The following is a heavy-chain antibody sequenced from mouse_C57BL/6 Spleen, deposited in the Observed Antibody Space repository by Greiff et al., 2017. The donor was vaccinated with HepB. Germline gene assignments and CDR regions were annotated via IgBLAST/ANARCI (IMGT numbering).Heavy chain of an antibody. D-gene: IGHD6-1*01. J-gene: IGHJ3*01. CDR2: IYPGDGDT. CDR1: GYAFSSSW. V-gene: IGHV1-82*01. Sequence: VQLQQSGPELVKPGASVKISCKASGYAFSSSWMNWVKQRPGKGLEWIGRIYPGDGDTNYNGKFKGKATLTADKSSSTAYMQLSSLTSEDSAVYFCARGSLAYWGQGTLVTVSA. CDR3: ARGSLAY.